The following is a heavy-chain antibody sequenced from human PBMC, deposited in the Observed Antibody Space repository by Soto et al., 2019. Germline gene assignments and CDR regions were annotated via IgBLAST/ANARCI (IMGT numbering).Heavy chain of an antibody. J-gene: IGHJ5*01. CDR3: ARDVDIGTHPTGDWFDS. D-gene: IGHD5-12*01. CDR1: GYIFTIYG. V-gene: IGHV1-18*01. Sequence: GASVKVSCKASGYIFTIYGITGVGQAPLQWLDWVGCISAKNGNTNSGQKFQGRVTMTTDTSTSTAYMELRSLRSDDTAVYYCARDVDIGTHPTGDWFDSWGQGTLVTVSS. CDR2: ISAKNGNT.